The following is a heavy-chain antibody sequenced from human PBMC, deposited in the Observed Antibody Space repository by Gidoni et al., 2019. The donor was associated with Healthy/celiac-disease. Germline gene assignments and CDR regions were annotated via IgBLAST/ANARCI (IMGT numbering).Heavy chain of an antibody. V-gene: IGHV3-7*03. CDR3: ARERLGELSYSYYYYGMDV. D-gene: IGHD3-16*02. J-gene: IGHJ6*02. Sequence: KGLEWVANIKQDGSEKYYVDSVKGRFTISRDNAKNSLYLQMNSLRAEDTAVYYCARERLGELSYSYYYYGMDVWGQGTTVTVSS. CDR2: IKQDGSEK.